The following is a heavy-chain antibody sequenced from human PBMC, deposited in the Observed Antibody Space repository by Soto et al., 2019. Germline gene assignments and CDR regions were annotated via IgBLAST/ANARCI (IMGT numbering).Heavy chain of an antibody. Sequence: SETLSLTCTVSGVSISSYYWSWIRQPPGKGLEWIGYIYYSGSTNYNPSLKSRVTISVDTSKNQFSLKLSSVTAADTAIYYCARALAVAGLFWFDPWGQGTPVTVSS. D-gene: IGHD6-19*01. CDR1: GVSISSYY. CDR3: ARALAVAGLFWFDP. V-gene: IGHV4-59*12. CDR2: IYYSGST. J-gene: IGHJ5*02.